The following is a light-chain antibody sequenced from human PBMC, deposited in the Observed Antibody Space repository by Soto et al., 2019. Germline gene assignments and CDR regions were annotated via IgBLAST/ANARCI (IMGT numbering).Light chain of an antibody. CDR2: SAS. Sequence: IQMTQSPSSVFASVGDRVTITCRASQPISSWLAWYQQKPGQPPNLLIYSASTLRSGVPSRFSGSESGTLFTLTITNLQPEDFATYYCQHYNSYSEAFGQGTKVELK. J-gene: IGKJ1*01. V-gene: IGKV1D-16*01. CDR3: QHYNSYSEA. CDR1: QPISSW.